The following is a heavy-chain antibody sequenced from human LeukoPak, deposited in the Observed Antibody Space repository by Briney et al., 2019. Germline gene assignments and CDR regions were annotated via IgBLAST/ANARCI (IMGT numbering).Heavy chain of an antibody. CDR1: EFTFSSYG. CDR3: ARESVLLWFGEVERGYYFDY. CDR2: IWYDGSNK. Sequence: PGRSLRLSCAASEFTFSSYGMHWVRQAPGKGLEWVAVIWYDGSNKYYADSVKGRFTISRDNSKNTLYLQMNSLRAEDTAVYYCARESVLLWFGEVERGYYFDYWGQGTLVTVSS. J-gene: IGHJ4*02. V-gene: IGHV3-33*01. D-gene: IGHD3-10*01.